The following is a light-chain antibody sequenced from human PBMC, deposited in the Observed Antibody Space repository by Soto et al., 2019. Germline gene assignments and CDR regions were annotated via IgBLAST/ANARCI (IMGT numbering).Light chain of an antibody. CDR2: EVS. J-gene: IGLJ2*01. CDR1: SSDIGNYDF. CDR3: ASYGGRDDMI. V-gene: IGLV2-14*01. Sequence: QSVLTQPASVSGSPGQSITISCTGTSSDIGNYDFVSWYQQVPGTAPKAMIYEVSSRPSGVSNRFSGSKSGNTASLTISGLQAEDEAYYYCASYGGRDDMIFGGGTKLTVL.